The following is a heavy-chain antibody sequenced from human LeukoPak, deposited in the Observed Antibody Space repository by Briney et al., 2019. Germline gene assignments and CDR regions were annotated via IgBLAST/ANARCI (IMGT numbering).Heavy chain of an antibody. D-gene: IGHD1-1*01. CDR2: ISYDGSNK. CDR3: ARDPLGTRPGFDY. Sequence: GRSLRLSCAASGFTFSSHAMHWVRQAPGKGLEWVAVISYDGSNKYYADSVKGRFTISRDNSKNTLYLQMNSLRAEDTAVYYCARDPLGTRPGFDYWGQGTLVTVSS. CDR1: GFTFSSHA. J-gene: IGHJ4*02. V-gene: IGHV3-30*04.